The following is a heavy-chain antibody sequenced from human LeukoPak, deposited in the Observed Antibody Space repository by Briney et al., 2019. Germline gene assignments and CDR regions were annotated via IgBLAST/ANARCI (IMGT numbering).Heavy chain of an antibody. V-gene: IGHV3-48*03. J-gene: IGHJ4*02. CDR2: ITSSSSTI. CDR1: GFTFSGYE. D-gene: IGHD1-26*01. CDR3: ARLRRGSYWVAWDY. Sequence: PGGSLRLSCAASGFTFSGYEMIWVRQAPGKGLEWVSYITSSSSTIYYADSVKGRFTVSRDNAQNSLYLQMNSLGAEDTAVYYCARLRRGSYWVAWDYWGQGTLVTVSS.